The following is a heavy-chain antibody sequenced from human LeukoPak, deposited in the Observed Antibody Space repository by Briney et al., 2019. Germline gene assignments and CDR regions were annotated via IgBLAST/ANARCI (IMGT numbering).Heavy chain of an antibody. J-gene: IGHJ3*02. CDR1: GGSISISSYN. Sequence: QSSETLSLTCTVSGGSISISSYNWGWIRQPPGKGLEWIGTIYYSGTTYYNPSLKSRVTISVDTSRNQFSLNLSSVTAADTALYYCVRHVWESSGYDAFDMWGQGTMVTVFS. CDR2: IYYSGTT. D-gene: IGHD3-22*01. V-gene: IGHV4-39*01. CDR3: VRHVWESSGYDAFDM.